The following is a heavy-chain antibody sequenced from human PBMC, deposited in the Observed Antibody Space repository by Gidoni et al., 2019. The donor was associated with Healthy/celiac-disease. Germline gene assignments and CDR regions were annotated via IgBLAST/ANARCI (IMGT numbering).Heavy chain of an antibody. J-gene: IGHJ3*02. Sequence: VQLQESGPGLVKPSATLSPTCTVSGGSVSSGSSYWSWIRQPPGKGLEWIGYIYYSGSTNYNPSLKSRVTISVDTSKNQFSLKLSSVTAADTAVYYCARAAGRDAFDIWGQGTMVTVSS. V-gene: IGHV4-61*01. CDR1: GGSVSSGSSY. CDR2: IYYSGST. CDR3: ARAAGRDAFDI. D-gene: IGHD6-13*01.